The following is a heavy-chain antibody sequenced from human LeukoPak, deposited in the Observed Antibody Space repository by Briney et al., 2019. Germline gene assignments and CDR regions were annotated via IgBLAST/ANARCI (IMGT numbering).Heavy chain of an antibody. CDR2: IYSGGST. J-gene: IGHJ2*01. D-gene: IGHD5-18*01. V-gene: IGHV3-53*01. CDR3: ARDLRSARYWYFDL. CDR1: GFTVSSNY. Sequence: QAGGSLRLSCAASGFTVSSNYMSWVRQAPGKGLEWVSVIYSGGSTDYADSVKGRFTISRDNSKNTLYLQMNSLRAEDTGLYYCARDLRSARYWYFDLWGRGTLVTVSS.